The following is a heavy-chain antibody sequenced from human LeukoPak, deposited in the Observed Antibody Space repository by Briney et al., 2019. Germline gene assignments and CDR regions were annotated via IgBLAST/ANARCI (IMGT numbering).Heavy chain of an antibody. CDR3: ARGGCSGGSCYFDY. CDR2: IKQDGSEK. CDR1: GFTFSSYW. Sequence: GGSLRLSCAASGFTFSSYWMSWVRQAPGKGLEWVANIKQDGSEKYYVDSVKGRFTISRENAKNSLYLQMNSLRAGDTAVYDCARGGCSGGSCYFDYWGQGTLVTVSS. D-gene: IGHD2-15*01. V-gene: IGHV3-7*01. J-gene: IGHJ4*02.